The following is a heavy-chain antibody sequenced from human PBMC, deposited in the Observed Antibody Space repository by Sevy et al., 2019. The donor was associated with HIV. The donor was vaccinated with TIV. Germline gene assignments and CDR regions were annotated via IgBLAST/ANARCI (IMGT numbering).Heavy chain of an antibody. Sequence: ASVKVSCKASGYTFTSYYMHWVQQAPGQGLEWMGIINPRGGSTSYAQKFQGRVTMTRDTSTSTVYMELCSLRSEDTAVYHCARDSDNYDILTGYYPIDYWGQGTLVTVSS. V-gene: IGHV1-46*01. CDR3: ARDSDNYDILTGYYPIDY. D-gene: IGHD3-9*01. CDR2: INPRGGST. J-gene: IGHJ4*02. CDR1: GYTFTSYY.